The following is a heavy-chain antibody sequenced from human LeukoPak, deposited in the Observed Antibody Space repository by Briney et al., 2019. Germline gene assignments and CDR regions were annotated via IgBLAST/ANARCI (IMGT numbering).Heavy chain of an antibody. CDR2: IIPIFGTA. D-gene: IGHD2-2*01. J-gene: IGHJ4*02. Sequence: GASVKVSCKASGGTFSSYAISWVRQAPGQGLEWMGGIIPIFGTANYAQKFQGRVTITADKSTSTAYMELSSLRSEDTAVYYCASRASYCSSTSCENLYFDYWGQGTLVTVSS. V-gene: IGHV1-69*06. CDR3: ASRASYCSSTSCENLYFDY. CDR1: GGTFSSYA.